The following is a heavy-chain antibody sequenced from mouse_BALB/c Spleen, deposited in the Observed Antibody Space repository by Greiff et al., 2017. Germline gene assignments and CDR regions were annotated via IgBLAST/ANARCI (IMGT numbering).Heavy chain of an antibody. CDR2: INPDSSTI. Sequence: EVKLEESGGGLVQPGGSLKLSCAASGFDFSRYWMSWVRQAPGKGLEWIGEINPDSSTINYTPSLKDKFIISRDNAKNTLYLQMSKVRSEDTALYYCARWLLREYFDVWGAGTTVTVSS. CDR1: GFDFSRYW. CDR3: ARWLLREYFDV. V-gene: IGHV4-1*02. J-gene: IGHJ1*01. D-gene: IGHD2-3*01.